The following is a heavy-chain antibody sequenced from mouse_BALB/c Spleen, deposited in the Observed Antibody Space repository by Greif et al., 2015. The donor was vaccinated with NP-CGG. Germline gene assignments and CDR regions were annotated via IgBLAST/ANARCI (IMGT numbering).Heavy chain of an antibody. CDR1: GYTFTSYW. J-gene: IGHJ1*01. D-gene: IGHD4-1*01. Sequence: QVQLQQSGAELAKPEASVKMSCKASGYTFTSYWMHWVKQRPGQGLEWIGYINPSTGYTEYNQKFKDKATLTADKSSSTAYMQLSSLTSEDSAVYYCATGTYFDVWGAGTTVTVSS. CDR2: INPSTGYT. V-gene: IGHV1-7*01. CDR3: ATGTYFDV.